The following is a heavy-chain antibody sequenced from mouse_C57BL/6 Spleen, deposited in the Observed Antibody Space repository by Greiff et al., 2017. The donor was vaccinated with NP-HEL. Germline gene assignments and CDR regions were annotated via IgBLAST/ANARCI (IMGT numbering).Heavy chain of an antibody. CDR1: GYTFTSYW. CDR2: IHPNSGST. D-gene: IGHD2-4*01. CDR3: ARYDYDVYFDY. Sequence: QVQLQQPGAELVKPGASVKLSCKASGYTFTSYWMHWVKQRPGQGLEWIGMIHPNSGSTNYNEKFKSKATLTVDKSSSTAYMQLSSLTSEDSAVYYCARYDYDVYFDYWGQGTTLTVSS. V-gene: IGHV1-64*01. J-gene: IGHJ2*01.